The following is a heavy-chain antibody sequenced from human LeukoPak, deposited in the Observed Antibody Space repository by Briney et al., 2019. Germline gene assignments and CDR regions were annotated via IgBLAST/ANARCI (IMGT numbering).Heavy chain of an antibody. J-gene: IGHJ6*02. Sequence: GGSLRLSCAASGFTFSSYWMSWVRQAPGKGPEWVSGLSNSGGSTNYADSVKGRFTISRDNSKNTLHLQMNSLRAEDTAIYYCAKDRSNTVTDSSRYYGMDVWGQGTTVTVSS. CDR2: LSNSGGST. D-gene: IGHD4-17*01. CDR1: GFTFSSYW. CDR3: AKDRSNTVTDSSRYYGMDV. V-gene: IGHV3-23*01.